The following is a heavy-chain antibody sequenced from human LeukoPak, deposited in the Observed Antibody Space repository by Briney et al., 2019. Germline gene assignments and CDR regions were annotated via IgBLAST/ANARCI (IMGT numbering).Heavy chain of an antibody. CDR1: GFTFRNYW. Sequence: GGSPRLSCAASGFTFRNYWMSWVRQAPGKGLERVANIKQDESLKYYVDSLKGRFTISRDNAKTSVYLQMSSLRAEDRAVYFCARIGYSSSSFDYWGQGTLVTVSP. J-gene: IGHJ4*02. CDR3: ARIGYSSSSFDY. CDR2: IKQDESLK. D-gene: IGHD6-6*01. V-gene: IGHV3-7*01.